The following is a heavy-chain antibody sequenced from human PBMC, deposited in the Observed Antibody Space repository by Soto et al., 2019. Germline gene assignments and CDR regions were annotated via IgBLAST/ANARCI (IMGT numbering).Heavy chain of an antibody. CDR1: SGSISSSNW. D-gene: IGHD4-17*01. J-gene: IGHJ4*02. CDR3: ALKPYGDYGFD. CDR2: IYHSGST. V-gene: IGHV4-4*02. Sequence: QVQLQESGPGLVKPSETLSLTCAVSSGSISSSNWWSWVRQPPGKGLEWIGEIYHSGSTNYNPSLKSRVTISVDKSMNQFSLKLNSVTAAVTAVYYCALKPYGDYGFDWGQGTLVTVSS.